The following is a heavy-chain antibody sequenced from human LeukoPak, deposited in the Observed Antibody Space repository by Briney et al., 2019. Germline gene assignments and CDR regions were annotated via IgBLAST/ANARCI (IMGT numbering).Heavy chain of an antibody. V-gene: IGHV3-21*01. D-gene: IGHD5-18*01. J-gene: IGHJ4*02. CDR3: ARGNTAMATHFDY. CDR2: ISGSGGST. Sequence: GGSLRLSCAASGFTFSSYSMNWVRQAPGKGLEWVSAISGSGGSTYYADSVKGRFTISRDNAKNSLYLQMNSLRAEDTAVYYCARGNTAMATHFDYWGQGTLVTVSS. CDR1: GFTFSSYS.